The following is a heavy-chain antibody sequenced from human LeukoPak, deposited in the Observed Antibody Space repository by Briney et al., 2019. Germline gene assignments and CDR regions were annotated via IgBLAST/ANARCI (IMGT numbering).Heavy chain of an antibody. Sequence: SVKDSCKASGGTFSNNAISWVRQAPGQGLEWMGGIIPRFTPNYAQHFQGRVTITTDEATTTAYLELSNLRSDDTAVYYCAGLGYSGYGPRSRFDNWGQGTLITVSS. V-gene: IGHV1-69*05. J-gene: IGHJ4*02. CDR1: GGTFSNNA. CDR3: AGLGYSGYGPRSRFDN. CDR2: IIPRFTP. D-gene: IGHD5-12*01.